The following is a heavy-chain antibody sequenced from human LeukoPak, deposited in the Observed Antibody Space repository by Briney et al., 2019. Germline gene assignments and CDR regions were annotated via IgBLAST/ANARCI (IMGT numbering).Heavy chain of an antibody. D-gene: IGHD6-6*01. CDR3: AREGSMTARPFVSIDN. CDR2: IHTSGST. Sequence: SETLSLTCTVSGGSISTYYWSWIRQPAGKGREWIGRIHTSGSTDYNPSLESRVTMSVDTPRNQFSLKLSSVTAADTAVYYCAREGSMTARPFVSIDNWGQGTLVTVSS. V-gene: IGHV4-4*07. J-gene: IGHJ4*02. CDR1: GGSISTYY.